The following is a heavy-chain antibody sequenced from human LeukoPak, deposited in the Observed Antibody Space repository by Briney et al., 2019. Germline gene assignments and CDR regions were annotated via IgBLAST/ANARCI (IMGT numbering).Heavy chain of an antibody. CDR2: ISNIGDII. Sequence: PGGSLRHSCAASGFTFSNYEMNWVRQAPGKGLEWISHISNIGDIIHYADSVEGRFTISRDNAKNSLYLQMNSLRAEDTAVYYCAKDATAVVGTVYMDVWGKGTTVTISS. V-gene: IGHV3-48*03. CDR3: AKDATAVVGTVYMDV. J-gene: IGHJ6*03. CDR1: GFTFSNYE. D-gene: IGHD6-13*01.